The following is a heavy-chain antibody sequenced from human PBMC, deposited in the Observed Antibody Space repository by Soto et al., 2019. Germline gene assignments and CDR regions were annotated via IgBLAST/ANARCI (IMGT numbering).Heavy chain of an antibody. D-gene: IGHD4-4*01. V-gene: IGHV3-30*18. CDR2: ISYDGSHK. CDR1: GFTFRNYG. J-gene: IGHJ6*02. CDR3: AKRRGDHSNYSWGIDV. Sequence: QVQLVESGGGVVQSGRSLRLSCAASGFTFRNYGMHWVRQAPGKGLVWVTVISYDGSHKYYADSVKGRFTISRDNSKNTVYLEMNSLRDEDTAVYYCAKRRGDHSNYSWGIDVWGQGTTVTVSS.